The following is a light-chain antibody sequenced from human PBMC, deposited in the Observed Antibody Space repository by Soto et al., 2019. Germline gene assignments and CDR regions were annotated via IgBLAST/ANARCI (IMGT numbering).Light chain of an antibody. CDR2: DAS. CDR1: QNIKYW. Sequence: DIQMTQSPSTLSASIGDRVTITCRTSQNIKYWLVWYQQKPGKAPKLLMYDASTLESGVPSRFSGSGSGTEFSLTISSLQPDDFATYYCQQYKSYSLYSFGPGTKLEIK. CDR3: QQYKSYSLYS. V-gene: IGKV1-5*01. J-gene: IGKJ2*03.